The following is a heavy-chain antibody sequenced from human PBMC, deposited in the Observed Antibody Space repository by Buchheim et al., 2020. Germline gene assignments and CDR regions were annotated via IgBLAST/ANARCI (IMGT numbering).Heavy chain of an antibody. V-gene: IGHV3-23*01. J-gene: IGHJ4*02. Sequence: EVQLLESGGGLAQPGGSLRLSCAASGFTFSSYAMSWVRQAPGKGLEWVSDISIFGGNTYYADSVKGRFTISRDNSKSTPYLQMNSRRAEDTALYYCAKQTGSSWYDYWGQGTL. D-gene: IGHD6-13*01. CDR2: ISIFGGNT. CDR3: AKQTGSSWYDY. CDR1: GFTFSSYA.